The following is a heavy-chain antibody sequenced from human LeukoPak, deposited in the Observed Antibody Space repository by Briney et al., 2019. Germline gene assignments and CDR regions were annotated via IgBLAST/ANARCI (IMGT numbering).Heavy chain of an antibody. CDR1: GFTFSSYA. Sequence: GGSLRLTCAASGFTFSSYAMSWVRQAPGKGLEWVSAISGSGGSTYYADSVKGRFTISRDNSKNTLYLQMNSLRAKDMAVYYCATDSSGPRGDYWGQGTLVTVSS. D-gene: IGHD3-22*01. CDR2: ISGSGGST. V-gene: IGHV3-23*01. CDR3: ATDSSGPRGDY. J-gene: IGHJ4*02.